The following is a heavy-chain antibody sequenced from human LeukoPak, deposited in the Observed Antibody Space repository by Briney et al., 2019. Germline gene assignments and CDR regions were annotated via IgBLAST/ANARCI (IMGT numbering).Heavy chain of an antibody. Sequence: GGSLRLSCTYSGFTSRFLGMSWIRQAPGKGLEWVSGSGSGGTEYYADSVRGRFTISRDTSKNVLFLQMNSLRAEDTAVYYCAKFRVWPSGWSCDAFDIWGQGTMVTVSS. CDR3: AKFRVWPSGWSCDAFDI. D-gene: IGHD6-19*01. CDR1: GFTSRFLG. J-gene: IGHJ3*02. CDR2: SGSGGTE. V-gene: IGHV3-23*01.